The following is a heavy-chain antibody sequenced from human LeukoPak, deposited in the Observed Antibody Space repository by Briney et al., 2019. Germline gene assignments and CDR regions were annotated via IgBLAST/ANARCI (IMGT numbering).Heavy chain of an antibody. CDR2: ISGSGGST. V-gene: IGHV3-23*01. Sequence: PGGSLRLSCAASGFTFSSYAMSWVRQAPGKGLEWVSIISGSGGSTYYADSVKGRFTISRDNSKNTLSLQMNSLRVEDTAIYYCAKDIQLSTWGLGTMVTVSS. CDR1: GFTFSSYA. D-gene: IGHD5-24*01. CDR3: AKDIQLST. J-gene: IGHJ3*01.